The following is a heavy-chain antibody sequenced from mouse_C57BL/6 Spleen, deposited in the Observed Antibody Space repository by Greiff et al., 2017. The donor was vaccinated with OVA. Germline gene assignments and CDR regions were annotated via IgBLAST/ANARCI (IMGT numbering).Heavy chain of an antibody. CDR2: ISDGGSYT. V-gene: IGHV5-4*01. D-gene: IGHD2-2*01. Sequence: DVMLVESGGGLVKPGGSLKLSCAASGFTFSSYAMSWVRQTPEKRLEWVATISDGGSYTYYPDNVKGRFTISRDNAKNNLYLQMSHLKSEDTAMYYCAREGYGSPAWFAYWGQGTLVTVSA. J-gene: IGHJ3*01. CDR3: AREGYGSPAWFAY. CDR1: GFTFSSYA.